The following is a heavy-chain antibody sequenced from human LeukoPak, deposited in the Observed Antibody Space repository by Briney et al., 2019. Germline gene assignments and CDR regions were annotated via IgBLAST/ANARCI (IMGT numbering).Heavy chain of an antibody. D-gene: IGHD3-3*01. J-gene: IGHJ6*02. V-gene: IGHV4-59*08. CDR3: ARRLDFWSGHPSYYYYGMDV. Sequence: SETLSLTCTVSGGSISSYYWSWIRQPPGKGLEWIGYIYYSGSTNYNPSLKSRVTISVDTSKNQFSLKLSSVTAADTAVYYCARRLDFWSGHPSYYYYGMDVWGQGTTVTVPS. CDR2: IYYSGST. CDR1: GGSISSYY.